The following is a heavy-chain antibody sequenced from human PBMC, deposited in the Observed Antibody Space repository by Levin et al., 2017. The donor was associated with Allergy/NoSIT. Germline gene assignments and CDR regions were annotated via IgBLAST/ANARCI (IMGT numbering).Heavy chain of an antibody. CDR1: GFTFDDYT. V-gene: IGHV3-43*01. CDR2: ISWDGGST. CDR3: AKTYYYDSSGYYYPATDFYFDY. D-gene: IGHD3-22*01. Sequence: GESLKISCAASGFTFDDYTMHWVRQAPGKGLEWVSLISWDGGSTYYADSVKGRFTISRDNSKNSLYLQMNSLRTEDTALYYCAKTYYYDSSGYYYPATDFYFDYWGQGTLVTVSS. J-gene: IGHJ4*02.